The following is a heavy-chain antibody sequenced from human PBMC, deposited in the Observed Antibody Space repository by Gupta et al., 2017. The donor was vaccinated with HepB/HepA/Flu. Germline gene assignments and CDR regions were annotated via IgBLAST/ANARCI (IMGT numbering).Heavy chain of an antibody. D-gene: IGHD6-13*01. Sequence: EVQLVESGGGLVQPGRSLRLSCAPSGFTFDDYAMHWVRQAPGKGLEWVSGISWNSGSIGYADSVKGQFTISRDNAKNSLYLQMNSLRAEDTALYYCAKGRVAAAGTYYYYGMDVWGQVTTVTVSS. CDR3: AKGRVAAAGTYYYYGMDV. J-gene: IGHJ6*02. CDR2: ISWNSGSI. CDR1: GFTFDDYA. V-gene: IGHV3-9*01.